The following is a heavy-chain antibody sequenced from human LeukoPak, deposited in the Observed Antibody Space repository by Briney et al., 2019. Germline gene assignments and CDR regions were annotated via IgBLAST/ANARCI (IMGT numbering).Heavy chain of an antibody. V-gene: IGHV4-34*01. Sequence: PSETLSLTCAVYGGSFSGYYWSWIRQPPGKGLEWIGEINHSGSTNYNPSLKSRVTISVDTSKNQFSLKLSSVTAADTAVYYCARAGVLWFRELPKARGGNWFDPWGQGTLVTVSS. J-gene: IGHJ5*02. CDR2: INHSGST. CDR1: GGSFSGYY. D-gene: IGHD3-10*01. CDR3: ARAGVLWFRELPKARGGNWFDP.